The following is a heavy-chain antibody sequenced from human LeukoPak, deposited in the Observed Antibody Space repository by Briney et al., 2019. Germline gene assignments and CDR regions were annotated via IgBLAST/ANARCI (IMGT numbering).Heavy chain of an antibody. V-gene: IGHV3-30*04. Sequence: PGGSLRLSCAASGFTFSSYAMHWVRQAPGKGLEWVAVISYDGSNKYYADSVKGRFTISRDNSKNTLYLQMNSLRAEDTAVYYCARDIVVVPAAILYYYGMDVWGKGTTVTVSS. J-gene: IGHJ6*04. CDR2: ISYDGSNK. CDR1: GFTFSSYA. CDR3: ARDIVVVPAAILYYYGMDV. D-gene: IGHD2-2*01.